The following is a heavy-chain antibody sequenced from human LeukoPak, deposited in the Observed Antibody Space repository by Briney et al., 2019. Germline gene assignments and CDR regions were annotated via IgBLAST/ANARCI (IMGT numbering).Heavy chain of an antibody. V-gene: IGHV3-21*01. CDR2: ISSSSSYI. J-gene: IGHJ6*03. CDR1: GFTFSSYS. Sequence: PGGSLRLSCAASGFTFSSYSMNWVRQAPGKGLEWVSSISSSSSYIYYADSVKGRFTISRDNAKNSLYLQMNSLRAEDTAVYYCARDGDYDFWSGYYNYYYYMDVWGKGTTVTVSS. D-gene: IGHD3-3*01. CDR3: ARDGDYDFWSGYYNYYYYMDV.